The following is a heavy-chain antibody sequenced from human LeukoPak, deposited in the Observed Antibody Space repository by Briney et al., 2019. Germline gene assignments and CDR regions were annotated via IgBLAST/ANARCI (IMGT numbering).Heavy chain of an antibody. CDR1: GFTFSSYA. CDR3: AREDYGDFMWFDP. D-gene: IGHD4-17*01. Sequence: PGGSLRLSCAASGFTFSSYAMHWVRQAPGKGLEWVAVISYDGSNKYYADSVKGRFTISRDNSKNTLYLQMNSLRAEDTAVYYCAREDYGDFMWFDPWGQGTLVTVSS. V-gene: IGHV3-30-3*01. J-gene: IGHJ5*02. CDR2: ISYDGSNK.